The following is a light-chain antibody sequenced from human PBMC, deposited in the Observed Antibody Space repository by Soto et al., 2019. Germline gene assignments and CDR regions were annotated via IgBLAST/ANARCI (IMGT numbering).Light chain of an antibody. J-gene: IGKJ4*01. CDR2: DAS. V-gene: IGKV3-11*01. CDR3: QKRSAWPLT. Sequence: EVVLTQSPATLSLSPGERVTLSCRASQSVGTYLGWYQQKLGQAPRLLVYDASQRAPGTPARFSGSGSGTDFTLTISSLETEDFAVYYCQKRSAWPLTLGGGTKVEV. CDR1: QSVGTY.